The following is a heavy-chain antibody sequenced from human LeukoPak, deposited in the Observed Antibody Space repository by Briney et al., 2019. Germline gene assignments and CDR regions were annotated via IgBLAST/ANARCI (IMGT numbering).Heavy chain of an antibody. CDR1: GFTFSSYA. CDR2: ISGSGGST. Sequence: SGGSLRLSCAASGFTFSSYAMSWVRQAPGKGLEWVSAISGSGGSTYYADSVKGRFTISRDNSKNTLYLQMNSLRAEDTAVYYCAKDSYYDSSGYLKWLDAFDIWGQGTMVTVSS. J-gene: IGHJ3*02. V-gene: IGHV3-23*01. D-gene: IGHD3-22*01. CDR3: AKDSYYDSSGYLKWLDAFDI.